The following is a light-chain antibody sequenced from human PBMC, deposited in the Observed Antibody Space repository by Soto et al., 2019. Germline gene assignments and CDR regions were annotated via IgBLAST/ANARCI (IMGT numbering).Light chain of an antibody. CDR3: LQYGNSPLFT. J-gene: IGKJ3*01. Sequence: ESVLTQSPGTLSLSPGESATLSCRASQSVSGYLAWYQQEPGQSPRLLIYGASNRATGIPTRFSGTRSGTEFTLAISRLEYDDFGVYDCLQYGNSPLFTLGPGKKVDRK. V-gene: IGKV3-20*01. CDR1: QSVSGY. CDR2: GAS.